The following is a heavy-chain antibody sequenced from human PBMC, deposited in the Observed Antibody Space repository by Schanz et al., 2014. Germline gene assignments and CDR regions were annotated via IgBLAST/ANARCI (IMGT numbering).Heavy chain of an antibody. Sequence: QVQLVQSGAAVKKPGASVKVSCQASGYTFAGHAVHWVRQAPGQGPEWVGWIHTGSGNTKYSQKFEGRVTITRDTSASIVYMELSSLRSEDTAVLFCASGEARVTSSGVVIVPMNVWGKGTSVTVSS. D-gene: IGHD3-3*01. V-gene: IGHV1-3*04. CDR3: ASGEARVTSSGVVIVPMNV. CDR2: IHTGSGNT. J-gene: IGHJ6*03. CDR1: GYTFAGHA.